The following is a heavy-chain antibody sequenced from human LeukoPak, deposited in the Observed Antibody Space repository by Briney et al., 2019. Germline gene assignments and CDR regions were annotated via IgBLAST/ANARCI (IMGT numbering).Heavy chain of an antibody. Sequence: ASVKVSCKVSGYTLTELSMHWVRQAPGKGLEWMGRFDPEDGETIYAQKFQGRVTMTEDTSTHTAYMELSSLRSEDTAVYYCATPRYYYDSSGYYAWGQGTLVTVSS. J-gene: IGHJ5*02. V-gene: IGHV1-24*01. CDR3: ATPRYYYDSSGYYA. CDR2: FDPEDGET. CDR1: GYTLTELS. D-gene: IGHD3-22*01.